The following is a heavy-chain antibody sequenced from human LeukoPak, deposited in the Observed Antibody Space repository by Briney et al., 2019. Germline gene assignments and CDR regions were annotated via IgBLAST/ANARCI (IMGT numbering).Heavy chain of an antibody. J-gene: IGHJ4*02. D-gene: IGHD6-25*01. V-gene: IGHV4-4*02. Sequence: PSETLSLTCDVSGGSVTSTNWWTWFRPPPRKGLEWIGEVHLDGRTNYNPSLKSRLVMSADLPENHISLKLTSVTAADTAVYYCAREGGFYRPLDYSGQGTLVTVSS. CDR3: AREGGFYRPLDY. CDR2: VHLDGRT. CDR1: GGSVTSTNW.